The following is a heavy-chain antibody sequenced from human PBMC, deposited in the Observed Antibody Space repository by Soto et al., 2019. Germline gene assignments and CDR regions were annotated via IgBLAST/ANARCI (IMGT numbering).Heavy chain of an antibody. D-gene: IGHD6-19*01. J-gene: IGHJ4*02. Sequence: LRLSCAASGFTFSSYWMHWVRQAPGKGLVWVSRINSDGSSTSYADSVKGRFTISRDNAKNTLYLQMNSLRAEDTAVYYCAREVAVAGTFYRQFDYWGQGTLVTGSS. CDR3: AREVAVAGTFYRQFDY. CDR1: GFTFSSYW. CDR2: INSDGSST. V-gene: IGHV3-74*01.